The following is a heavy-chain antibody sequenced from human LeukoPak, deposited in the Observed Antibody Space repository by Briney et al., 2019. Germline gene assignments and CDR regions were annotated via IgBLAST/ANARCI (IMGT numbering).Heavy chain of an antibody. CDR1: GYTFTGYY. D-gene: IGHD3-10*01. V-gene: IGHV1-2*02. Sequence: ASVKVSYKASGYTFTGYYMHWVRQAPGQGLEWMGWINPNSGGTNYAQKFQGRVTMTRDTSISTAYMELSRLRSDDTAVYYCAREYAATYYYGSRRGYYFDYWGQGTLVTVSS. CDR2: INPNSGGT. J-gene: IGHJ4*02. CDR3: AREYAATYYYGSRRGYYFDY.